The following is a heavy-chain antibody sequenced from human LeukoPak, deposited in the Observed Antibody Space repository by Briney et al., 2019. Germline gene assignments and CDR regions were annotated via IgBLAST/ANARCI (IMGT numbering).Heavy chain of an antibody. CDR1: GFTFEYHW. V-gene: IGHV3-7*01. D-gene: IGHD3-10*01. Sequence: GGSLRLSCATSGFTFEYHWMTWVRQAPGKGLEWVANIDEGGNKEYYVDAVKGRFTISRDNAKNLVFLQMNSLRAEDTAVYYCAGEWFLARYSWGQGAQVTVSS. CDR2: IDEGGNKE. CDR3: AGEWFLARYS. J-gene: IGHJ5*02.